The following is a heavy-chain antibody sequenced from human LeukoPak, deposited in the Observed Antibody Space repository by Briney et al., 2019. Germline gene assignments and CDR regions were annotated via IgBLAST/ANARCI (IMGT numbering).Heavy chain of an antibody. D-gene: IGHD6-13*01. CDR2: ISGSGSTI. V-gene: IGHV3-48*03. CDR3: ARELSSWADYYYYYGMDV. J-gene: IGHJ6*04. CDR1: GFTFSSYE. Sequence: GGSLRLSCAASGFTFSSYEMNWVRQAPGKGLEWVSYISGSGSTIYYVDSVKGRFAISRDNAKNSLYLQMNSLRAEDTAVYYCARELSSWADYYYYYGMDVWGKGTTVTVSS.